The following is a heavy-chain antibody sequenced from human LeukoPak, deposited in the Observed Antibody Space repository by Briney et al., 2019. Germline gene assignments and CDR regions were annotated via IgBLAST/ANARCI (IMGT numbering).Heavy chain of an antibody. V-gene: IGHV4-34*01. J-gene: IGHJ4*02. CDR2: INHSGST. CDR1: GGSFSGYY. Sequence: SETLSLTCAVYGGSFSGYYWSWIRQPPGKGLEWIGEINHSGSTNYNPSPKSRVTISVDTSKNQFSLKLSSVTAADTAVYYCARGVYYDILTGYYSSYFDYWGQGTLVTVSS. CDR3: ARGVYYDILTGYYSSYFDY. D-gene: IGHD3-9*01.